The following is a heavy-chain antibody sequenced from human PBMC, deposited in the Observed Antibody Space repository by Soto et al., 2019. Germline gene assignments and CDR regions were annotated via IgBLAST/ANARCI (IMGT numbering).Heavy chain of an antibody. CDR2: IIPIFGTA. D-gene: IGHD6-13*01. J-gene: IGHJ6*02. CDR1: GGTFSSYA. V-gene: IGHV1-69*05. Sequence: QVQLVQSGAEVKKPGSSVKVSCKASGGTFSSYAISWVRQAPGQGLEWMGGIIPIFGTANYAQKCQGRVTITHDECTSTAVMELRSMRSEDTAVYYCARDGDSSSWYGNYYYYYGMDVWGQGTTVTVSS. CDR3: ARDGDSSSWYGNYYYYYGMDV.